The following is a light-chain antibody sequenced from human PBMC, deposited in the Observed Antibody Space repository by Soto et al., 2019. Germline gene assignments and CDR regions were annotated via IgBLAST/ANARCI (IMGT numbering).Light chain of an antibody. CDR2: EVS. V-gene: IGLV2-23*02. CDR1: SNDVGSYNL. CDR3: CSYAGSSTFYV. J-gene: IGLJ1*01. Sequence: QSALTQPASVSGSPGQSITISCPGTSNDVGSYNLVSWYQQHPGKAPKLMIYEVSKRPSGVSNRFSGSKSGNTASLTISGLQAEDEADYYCCSYAGSSTFYVFGTGTKVTVL.